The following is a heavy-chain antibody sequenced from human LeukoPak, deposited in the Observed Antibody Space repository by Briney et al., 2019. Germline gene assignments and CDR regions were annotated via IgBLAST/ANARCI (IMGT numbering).Heavy chain of an antibody. CDR2: INQDGSAK. J-gene: IGHJ4*02. V-gene: IGHV3-7*05. CDR1: GFLFSNSW. CDR3: ARDSGYNAFDY. D-gene: IGHD5-12*01. Sequence: PGGSLRLSCADSGFLFSNSWMAGVRQAPGRGLEWLANINQDGSAKTCVDSVKGRFTISRDNAKNSLYLQMNSLRAEDTAMYYCARDSGYNAFDYWGQGTLVTVSS.